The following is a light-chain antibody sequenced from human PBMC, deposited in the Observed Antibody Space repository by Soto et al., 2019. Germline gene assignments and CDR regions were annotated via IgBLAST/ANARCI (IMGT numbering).Light chain of an antibody. J-gene: IGKJ3*01. V-gene: IGKV3-11*01. CDR2: DAS. Sequence: EIVLTQSPATLSLSPGERATLSCRASQSVSSYLAWYQQKPGQAPRLLIYDASNRATGIPARFSGSGSGTDFTLTISSLEPEDLAVYYCQQRSNWPPVFGPGTKVDSK. CDR1: QSVSSY. CDR3: QQRSNWPPV.